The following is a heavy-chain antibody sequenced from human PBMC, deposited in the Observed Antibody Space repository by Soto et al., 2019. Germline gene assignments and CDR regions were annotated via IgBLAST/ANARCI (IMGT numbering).Heavy chain of an antibody. CDR3: ARFRRGVIISHAMDV. CDR1: GGSFSGYY. CDR2: INHSGST. Sequence: ETLSLTCAVYGGSFSGYYWSWIRQPPGKGLEWIGEINHSGSTNYNPSLKSRVTISVDTSKNQFSLKLSSVTAADTAVYYCARFRRGVIISHAMDVWGQGTTVT. J-gene: IGHJ6*02. V-gene: IGHV4-34*01. D-gene: IGHD3-10*01.